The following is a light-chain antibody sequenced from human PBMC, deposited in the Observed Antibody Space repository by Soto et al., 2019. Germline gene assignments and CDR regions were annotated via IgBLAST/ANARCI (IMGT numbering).Light chain of an antibody. CDR3: SSYTSSSTTYV. CDR1: SSDVGGYNY. J-gene: IGLJ1*01. Sequence: QSALTQPASVSGSPGQSITISCTGTSSDVGGYNYVSWYQQHPGKAPKLMIYEVSNRPSGVSNHFSGSKSGNTASLTISGLQAEDEADYYCSSYTSSSTTYVFGTGTKLTVL. CDR2: EVS. V-gene: IGLV2-14*01.